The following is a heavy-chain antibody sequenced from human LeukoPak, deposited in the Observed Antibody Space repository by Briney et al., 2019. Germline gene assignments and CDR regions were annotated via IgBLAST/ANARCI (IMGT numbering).Heavy chain of an antibody. J-gene: IGHJ4*02. V-gene: IGHV3-30*02. CDR3: AKERDLYSSGWQYYFDY. CDR2: IRYDGSNK. Sequence: PGGSLRLSCAASGFTFSSYGMHWVRQAPGKGLEWVAFIRYDGSNKYYADSVKGRFTISRDNSKNTLYLQMNSLRAEDTAVYYCAKERDLYSSGWQYYFDYWGQGTLVTVSS. CDR1: GFTFSSYG. D-gene: IGHD6-19*01.